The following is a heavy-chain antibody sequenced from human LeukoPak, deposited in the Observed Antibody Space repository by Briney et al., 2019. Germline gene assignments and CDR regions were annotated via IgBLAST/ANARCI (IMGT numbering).Heavy chain of an antibody. J-gene: IGHJ6*02. V-gene: IGHV4-34*01. D-gene: IGHD3-10*01. CDR2: INHSGST. Sequence: PSETLSLTCAVYGGSFSGYYWSWIRQPPGKGLEWIGEINHSGSTNYNPSLKSRVTISVDTSKNQFSLKLSSVTAADTAVYYCAGFRGGLGYYYYYYGMDVWGQGTTVTVSS. CDR1: GGSFSGYY. CDR3: AGFRGGLGYYYYYYGMDV.